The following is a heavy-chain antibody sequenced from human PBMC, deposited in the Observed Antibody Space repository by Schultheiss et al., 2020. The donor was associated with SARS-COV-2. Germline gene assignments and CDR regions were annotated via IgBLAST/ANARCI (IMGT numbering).Heavy chain of an antibody. Sequence: SETLSLTCAVSGGSISSSNWWSWVRQPPGKGLEWIGSIYYSGSTYYNPSLKSRVTISVDTSKNQFSLKLSSVTAADTAVYYCARLSLAVAGTLDYWGQGTLVTVSS. J-gene: IGHJ4*02. CDR1: GGSISSSNW. V-gene: IGHV4-39*01. CDR2: IYYSGST. D-gene: IGHD6-19*01. CDR3: ARLSLAVAGTLDY.